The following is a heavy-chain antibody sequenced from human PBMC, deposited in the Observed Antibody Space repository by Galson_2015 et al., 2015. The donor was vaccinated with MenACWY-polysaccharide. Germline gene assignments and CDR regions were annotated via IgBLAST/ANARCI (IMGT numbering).Heavy chain of an antibody. CDR1: GFTFNKFY. CDR3: AKDLHWYGMTS. CDR2: LSGPGDAT. Sequence: SLRLSCAASGFTFNKFYMAWVRQAPGKGPEWVSALSGPGDATFYADSVRGRFTISRDNSQNTLYLHMSSLRVDDTAVCFCAKDLHWYGMTSGATGPRSPSP. V-gene: IGHV3-23*01. D-gene: IGHD3/OR15-3a*01. J-gene: IGHJ6*02.